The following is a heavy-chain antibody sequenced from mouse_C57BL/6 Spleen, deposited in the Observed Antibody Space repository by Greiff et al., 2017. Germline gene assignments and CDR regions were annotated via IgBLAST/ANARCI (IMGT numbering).Heavy chain of an antibody. CDR1: GYTFTDYY. J-gene: IGHJ3*01. CDR3: ARVDDGYYVLFAY. V-gene: IGHV1-26*01. CDR2: INPNNGGT. Sequence: EVQLQQSGPELVKPGASVKISCKASGYTFTDYYMNRVKQSHGKSLEWIGDINPNNGGTSYNQKFKGKATLTVDKSSSTAYMELRSLASEDSAVYYCARVDDGYYVLFAYWGQGTLVTVSA. D-gene: IGHD2-3*01.